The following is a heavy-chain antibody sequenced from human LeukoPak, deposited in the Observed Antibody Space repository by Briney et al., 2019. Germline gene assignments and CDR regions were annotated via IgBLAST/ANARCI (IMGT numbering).Heavy chain of an antibody. CDR2: IIPIFGTA. CDR3: ARDGPDSSSTSCSVYFDY. CDR1: GGTFSSYA. V-gene: IGHV1-69*01. D-gene: IGHD2-2*01. J-gene: IGHJ4*02. Sequence: SVKVSCKASGGTFSSYAISWVRLAPGQGLEWMGGIIPIFGTANYAQKFQGRVTITADESTSTAYMELSSLRSEDTAVYYCARDGPDSSSTSCSVYFDYWGQGTLVTVSS.